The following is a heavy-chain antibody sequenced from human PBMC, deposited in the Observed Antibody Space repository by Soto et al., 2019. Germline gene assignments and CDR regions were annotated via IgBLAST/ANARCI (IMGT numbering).Heavy chain of an antibody. CDR1: GFTFSNYA. V-gene: IGHV3-23*01. Sequence: GGSLRLSCAASGFTFSNYAMSWVRQAPGKGLEWVSSISGSGGNTYYADSVKGRFTISRDNSNNTLYLHMDSPRAEDTAIYYCAKGTTVTPRMVDYWGQGTLVTVSS. CDR3: AKGTTVTPRMVDY. D-gene: IGHD4-17*01. J-gene: IGHJ4*02. CDR2: ISGSGGNT.